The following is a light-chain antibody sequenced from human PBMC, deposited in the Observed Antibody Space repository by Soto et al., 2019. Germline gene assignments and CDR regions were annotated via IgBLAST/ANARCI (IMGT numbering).Light chain of an antibody. CDR2: HAS. CDR1: QSISSW. V-gene: IGKV1-5*01. J-gene: IGKJ1*01. Sequence: DIQMTQSPSTLSASVGDRVTVTCRASQSISSWLAWYQQKPGKAPKLLIYHASSLGSGVPSRFSGSGSETEFNLTISSLQHDDFATYYCQQYNTYPWTFGQGTKVEIK. CDR3: QQYNTYPWT.